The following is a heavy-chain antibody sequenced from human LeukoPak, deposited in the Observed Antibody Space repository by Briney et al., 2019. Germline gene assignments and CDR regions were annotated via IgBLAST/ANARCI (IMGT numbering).Heavy chain of an antibody. Sequence: GASVKVSCKASGGTFSSYAISWVRQAPGQGLEWMGRIIPIFGTANYAQKFQGRVTITADKSTGTAYMELSSLRSEDTAVYYCARGQWLVPEYFQHWGQGTLVTVSS. J-gene: IGHJ1*01. CDR3: ARGQWLVPEYFQH. D-gene: IGHD6-19*01. CDR1: GGTFSSYA. CDR2: IIPIFGTA. V-gene: IGHV1-69*06.